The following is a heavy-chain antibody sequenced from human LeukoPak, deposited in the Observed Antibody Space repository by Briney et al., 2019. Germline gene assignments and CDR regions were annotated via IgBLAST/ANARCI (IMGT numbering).Heavy chain of an antibody. CDR2: IFPSGTP. CDR1: GYSISIGNH. J-gene: IGHJ4*02. D-gene: IGHD2-2*01. Sequence: SETLSLTCTVSGYSISIGNHWGWIRQPPEKGLEWIGSIFPSGTPYYNPSLKSRVTISIDTSKNQFSLRLSSVTAADTAMYYCASLEGYQGGNFDYWGQGTLLTVSS. V-gene: IGHV4-38-2*02. CDR3: ASLEGYQGGNFDY.